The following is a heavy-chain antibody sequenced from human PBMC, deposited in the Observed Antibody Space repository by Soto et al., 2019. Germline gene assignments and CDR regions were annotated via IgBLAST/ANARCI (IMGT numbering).Heavy chain of an antibody. Sequence: QVQLVESGGGVVQPGRSLRLSCAASGFSFSAYTMHWVRQVPGKGLEWVAVISFGGNSKYYADCVKGRFTISTDNSDNTLYLQMNHLREDDTALYYCARAGYSSSQGDYFYGMDVWGQGTTVTVSS. D-gene: IGHD6-13*01. CDR3: ARAGYSSSQGDYFYGMDV. V-gene: IGHV3-30-3*01. CDR1: GFSFSAYT. CDR2: ISFGGNSK. J-gene: IGHJ6*02.